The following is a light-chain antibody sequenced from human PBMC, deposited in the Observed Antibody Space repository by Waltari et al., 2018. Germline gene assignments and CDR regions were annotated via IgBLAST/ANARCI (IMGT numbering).Light chain of an antibody. J-gene: IGLJ2*01. CDR2: WGS. V-gene: IGLV2-23*03. CDR3: CSYAGGSAFVV. CDR1: SRDVGSSNL. Sequence: QSALTQPASLSGSPGQSITISCTGTSRDVGSSNLVSWYQQHPGKAPKLIIYWGSKRPSVVSNRCSGSKSGNTASLTISGLQAEDEADYHCCSYAGGSAFVVFGGGTKLTVL.